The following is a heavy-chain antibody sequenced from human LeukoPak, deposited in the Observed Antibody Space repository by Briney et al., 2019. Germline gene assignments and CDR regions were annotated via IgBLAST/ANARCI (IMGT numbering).Heavy chain of an antibody. V-gene: IGHV4-61*02. CDR1: GGSISSGSCY. CDR2: IYTSGST. D-gene: IGHD6-13*01. J-gene: IGHJ6*02. Sequence: SETLSLTCTVSGGSISSGSCYWSWIRQPAGKGLEWIGRIYTSGSTNYNPSLKSRVTISVDTSKNQFSLKLSSVTAADTAVYYCAREVNRYSSSWYVTVSQYYYYYYGMDVWGQGTTVTVSS. CDR3: AREVNRYSSSWYVTVSQYYYYYYGMDV.